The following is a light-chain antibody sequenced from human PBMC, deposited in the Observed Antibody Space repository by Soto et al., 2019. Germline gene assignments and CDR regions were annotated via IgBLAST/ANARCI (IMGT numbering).Light chain of an antibody. CDR2: WAA. CDR3: QQYYSTPPA. Sequence: DIVMTQSPDSLAVSLGERASINCKSSQRLLHSSDNKNYLAWYQQKPGEPPKLLIYWAATRESGVPDRFSGSGSGTYFTLTISGLQAEDVAVYYCQQYYSTPPAFGQGTKVEI. CDR1: QRLLHSSDNKNY. J-gene: IGKJ1*01. V-gene: IGKV4-1*01.